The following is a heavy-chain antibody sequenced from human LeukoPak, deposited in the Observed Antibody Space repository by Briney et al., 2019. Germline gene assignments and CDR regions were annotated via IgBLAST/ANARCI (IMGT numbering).Heavy chain of an antibody. Sequence: SETLSLTCTVSGGSISSYYWSWIRQPPGKGLEWIGYIYYSGSTYYNPSLKSRVTISVDTSKNQFSLKLSSVTAADTAVYYCARVDGDYGLDYWGQGTLVTVPS. CDR2: IYYSGST. D-gene: IGHD4-17*01. CDR3: ARVDGDYGLDY. J-gene: IGHJ4*02. V-gene: IGHV4-30-4*01. CDR1: GGSISSYY.